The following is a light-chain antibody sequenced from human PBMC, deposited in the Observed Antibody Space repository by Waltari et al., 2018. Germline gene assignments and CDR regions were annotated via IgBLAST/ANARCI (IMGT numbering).Light chain of an antibody. CDR3: SSYTGSSTWV. Sequence: QSALTQPASVSGSPGQAITISCTGTSRYVGAYNYFSWYQQYPGKAPKLMIYDVTRRPSGVSSRFAGSKSGNTASLTISGLQAEDEAEYYCSSYTGSSTWVFGGGTKLTVL. CDR1: SRYVGAYNY. CDR2: DVT. V-gene: IGLV2-14*03. J-gene: IGLJ3*02.